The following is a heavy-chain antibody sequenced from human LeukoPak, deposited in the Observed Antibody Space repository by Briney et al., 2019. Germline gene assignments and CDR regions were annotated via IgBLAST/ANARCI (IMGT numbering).Heavy chain of an antibody. J-gene: IGHJ3*02. Sequence: GGSLRLSCAASGFTFSSYWMSWVRQAPGKGLEWVANIKQEGSEKQYVDSVKGRFTISRDNAKNSLDLQMNSLTAEDTAVYYCARAKYYDSRGYSVREAYDIWGQGTMVTVSS. D-gene: IGHD3-22*01. V-gene: IGHV3-7*01. CDR1: GFTFSSYW. CDR2: IKQEGSEK. CDR3: ARAKYYDSRGYSVREAYDI.